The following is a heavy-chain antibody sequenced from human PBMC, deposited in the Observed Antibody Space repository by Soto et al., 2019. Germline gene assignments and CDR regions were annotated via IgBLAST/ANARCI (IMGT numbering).Heavy chain of an antibody. V-gene: IGHV3-48*02. D-gene: IGHD3-22*01. CDR1: GFTFSSYS. CDR2: IGSSSSTI. CDR3: ARDMYYDSSDPGFDY. Sequence: GGSLRLSCAASGFTFSSYSMNWVRQAPGKGLEWVSYIGSSSSTIYCADPVKRRFTISRNNAKNLLYMQMNSLRDEDTAVYYCARDMYYDSSDPGFDYWGQGTLVTVSS. J-gene: IGHJ4*02.